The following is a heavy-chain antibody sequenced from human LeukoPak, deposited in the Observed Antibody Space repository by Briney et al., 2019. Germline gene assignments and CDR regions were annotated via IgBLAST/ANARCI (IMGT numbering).Heavy chain of an antibody. V-gene: IGHV4-34*01. D-gene: IGHD6-19*01. J-gene: IGHJ4*02. CDR2: INHSGST. CDR3: ARGIAVAGTLYYFDY. Sequence: SETLSLTCAVCGGSFSGYYWSWIRQPPGKRLEWIWEINHSGSTNYNPSLKSRVTISVDTSKNQFSLKLSSVTAADTAVYYCARGIAVAGTLYYFDYWGQGTLVTVSS. CDR1: GGSFSGYY.